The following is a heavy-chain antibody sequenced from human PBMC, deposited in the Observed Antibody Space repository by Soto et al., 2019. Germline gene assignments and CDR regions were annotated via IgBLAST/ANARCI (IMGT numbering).Heavy chain of an antibody. J-gene: IGHJ5*02. D-gene: IGHD3-10*01. CDR2: IYHSGST. V-gene: IGHV4-30-2*01. CDR1: GGSISSGGYS. Sequence: PSETLSLTCAVSGGSISSGGYSWSWIRQPPGKGLEWIGYIYHSGSTYYNPSLKSRVTISVDTSKNQFSLRLSSVTAADTAVYYCARVHPHRITMVRGVSFRWFDPWGQGTLVTVSS. CDR3: ARVHPHRITMVRGVSFRWFDP.